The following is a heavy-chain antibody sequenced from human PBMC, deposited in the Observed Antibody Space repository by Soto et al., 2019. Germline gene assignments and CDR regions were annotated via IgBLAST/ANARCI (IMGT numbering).Heavy chain of an antibody. V-gene: IGHV3-48*02. CDR2: ISSSSSSTI. Sequence: GGSLRLSCAASGFTFSTYSMNWVRQAPGKGLEWVSYISSSSSSTIYYADSVKGRFTISRDNAKNSLYLQMNSLRDEDTAVYYCASLGSRTTGTSYYGMDVWGQGTTVTVSS. D-gene: IGHD1-7*01. J-gene: IGHJ6*02. CDR3: ASLGSRTTGTSYYGMDV. CDR1: GFTFSTYS.